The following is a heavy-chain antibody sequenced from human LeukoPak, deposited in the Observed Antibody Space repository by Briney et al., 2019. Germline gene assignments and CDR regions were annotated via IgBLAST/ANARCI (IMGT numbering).Heavy chain of an antibody. Sequence: GASVKVSYKASGGTFSSYAISWVRQAPGQGLEWMGGIIPIFGTANYAQKFQGRVTITADESTSTAYMELSSLRSEDTAVYYCARAPRYCSSTSCYAPPGVDYYYYGMDVWGQGTTVTVSS. CDR1: GGTFSSYA. D-gene: IGHD2-2*01. CDR3: ARAPRYCSSTSCYAPPGVDYYYYGMDV. V-gene: IGHV1-69*13. J-gene: IGHJ6*02. CDR2: IIPIFGTA.